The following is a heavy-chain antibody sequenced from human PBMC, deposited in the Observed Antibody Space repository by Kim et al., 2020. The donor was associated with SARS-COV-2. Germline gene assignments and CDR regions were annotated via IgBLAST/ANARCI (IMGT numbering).Heavy chain of an antibody. D-gene: IGHD3-22*01. CDR2: ISGSGGST. CDR3: AKAQTPFTMIVVVKDY. CDR1: GFTFSSYA. J-gene: IGHJ4*02. V-gene: IGHV3-23*01. Sequence: GGSLRLSCAASGFTFSSYAMSWVRQAPGKGLEWVSAISGSGGSTYYADSVKGRFTISRDNSKNTLYLQMNSLRAEDTAVYYCAKAQTPFTMIVVVKDYWGQGTLVTVSS.